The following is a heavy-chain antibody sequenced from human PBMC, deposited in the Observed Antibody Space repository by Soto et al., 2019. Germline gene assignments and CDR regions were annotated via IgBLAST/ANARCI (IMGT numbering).Heavy chain of an antibody. Sequence: QVQLVESGGGLVKPGGSLRLSCAASGFTFSDYYMSWIRQAPGKGLEWVSYISSSSSYTNYADSVKGRFTISRDNAKNSFTLQMKPLGAGDTAVYYCARGWWGEVHRGGGGYGMDVWGQGTTVTVSS. CDR2: ISSSSSYT. CDR3: ARGWWGEVHRGGGGYGMDV. D-gene: IGHD2-15*01. V-gene: IGHV3-11*05. CDR1: GFTFSDYY. J-gene: IGHJ6*02.